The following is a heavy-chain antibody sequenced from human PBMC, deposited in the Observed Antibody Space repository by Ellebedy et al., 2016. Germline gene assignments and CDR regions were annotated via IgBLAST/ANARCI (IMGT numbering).Heavy chain of an antibody. Sequence: GESLKISCTASGFTLSVYSMNWVRQAPGKGLEWVSYISSSSSTIYYADSVKGRFTISRDDAKNSLYLQMSSLRDGDTAVYYCARSYYYGSARSGKYFDYWGQGTLVTVSS. CDR3: ARSYYYGSARSGKYFDY. CDR1: GFTLSVYS. J-gene: IGHJ4*02. D-gene: IGHD3-10*01. CDR2: ISSSSSTI. V-gene: IGHV3-48*02.